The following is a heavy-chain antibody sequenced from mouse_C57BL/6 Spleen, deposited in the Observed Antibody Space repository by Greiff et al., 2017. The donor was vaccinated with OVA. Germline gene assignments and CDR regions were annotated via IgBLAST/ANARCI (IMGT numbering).Heavy chain of an antibody. V-gene: IGHV1-64*01. Sequence: QVQLQQPGAELVKPGASVKLSCKASGYTFTSYWMHWVKQRPGQGLEWIGMIHPNSGSTNYNEKFKSKATLTVDKSSSTAYMQLSSLTSEDAAVYSCATLWLQYSFDYWGQGTTLTVSS. CDR3: ATLWLQYSFDY. J-gene: IGHJ2*01. CDR2: IHPNSGST. CDR1: GYTFTSYW. D-gene: IGHD2-2*01.